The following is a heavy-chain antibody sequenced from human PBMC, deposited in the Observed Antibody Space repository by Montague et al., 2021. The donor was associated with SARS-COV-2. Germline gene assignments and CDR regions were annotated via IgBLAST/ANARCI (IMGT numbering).Heavy chain of an antibody. CDR1: HFSIISYY. J-gene: IGHJ2*01. V-gene: IGHV4-59*08. D-gene: IGHD3/OR15-3a*01. Sequence: SETLSLTCTVSHFSIISYYWSWVRQPPGKGLEWIGNVYYNGNTYYNSSLKSRVTMSADTSKNQFSLRVTSVTAADTAMYYCARLGLLPYYFDVWGRGALVTVSS. CDR3: ARLGLLPYYFDV. CDR2: VYYNGNT.